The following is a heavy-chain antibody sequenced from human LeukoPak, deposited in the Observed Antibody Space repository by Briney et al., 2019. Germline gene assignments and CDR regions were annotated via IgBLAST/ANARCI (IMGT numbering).Heavy chain of an antibody. Sequence: GGSLRLSCAASGFTFSSYAMNWVRQTPGKGLEWVSSISASGGGTYHADSVKGRFTISRDNSKNTLYLQMNSLRAEDTAVYYCAKTIWSGNYYEAVDYWGQGTLVTVSS. D-gene: IGHD1-26*01. V-gene: IGHV3-23*01. CDR1: GFTFSSYA. J-gene: IGHJ4*02. CDR3: AKTIWSGNYYEAVDY. CDR2: ISASGGGT.